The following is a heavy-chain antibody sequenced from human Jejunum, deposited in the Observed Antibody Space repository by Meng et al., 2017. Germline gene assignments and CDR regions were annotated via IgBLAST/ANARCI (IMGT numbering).Heavy chain of an antibody. CDR1: GFTFSNHD. CDR3: AKASASYYVDYFDH. D-gene: IGHD3-10*01. CDR2: ISGSGLTT. Sequence: GESLMISCAASGFTFSNHDMSWVRQAPGKGLEWVSDISGSGLTTYYADSVKGRFTISRDNSRDTSKNMLYLQMNSLRAEDTAVYYCAKASASYYVDYFDHWGQGIRVT. V-gene: IGHV3-23*01. J-gene: IGHJ4*02.